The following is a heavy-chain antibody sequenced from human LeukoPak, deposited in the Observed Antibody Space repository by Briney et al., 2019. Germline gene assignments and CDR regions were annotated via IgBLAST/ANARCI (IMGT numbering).Heavy chain of an antibody. Sequence: SETLSLTCTVSGGSISSSSYYWGWIRQPPGKGLEWIGSIYYSGSTYYNPSLKSRVTISVDTSKNQFSLKLSSVTAADTAVYYCARRFGRKFGERFYYYHYMDVWGKGTTVTISS. V-gene: IGHV4-39*01. CDR2: IYYSGST. CDR1: GGSISSSSYY. CDR3: ARRFGRKFGERFYYYHYMDV. J-gene: IGHJ6*03. D-gene: IGHD3-10*01.